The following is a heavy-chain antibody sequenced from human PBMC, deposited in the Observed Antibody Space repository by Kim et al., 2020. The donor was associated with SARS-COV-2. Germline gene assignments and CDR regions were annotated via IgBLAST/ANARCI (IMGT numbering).Heavy chain of an antibody. D-gene: IGHD1-26*01. CDR3: ARVYSGSYLPRKNWFDP. V-gene: IGHV3-11*04. Sequence: GGSLRLSCAASGFTFSDYYMSWIRQAPGKGLEWVSYISSSGSTIYYADSVKGRFTISRDNAKNSLYLQMNSLRAEDTAVYYCARVYSGSYLPRKNWFDPWGQGTLVTVSS. CDR2: ISSSGSTI. J-gene: IGHJ5*02. CDR1: GFTFSDYY.